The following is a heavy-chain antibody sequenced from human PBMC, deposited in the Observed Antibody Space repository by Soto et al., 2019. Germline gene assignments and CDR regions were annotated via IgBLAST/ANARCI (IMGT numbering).Heavy chain of an antibody. CDR2: IWYDGSNK. Sequence: HPGGSLRLSCAASGFTFSSYGMHWVRQAPGKGLEWVAVIWYDGSNKYYADSVKGRFTISRDNSKNTLYLQMNSLRAEDTAVYYCAAQVDFWSGPEDYWGQGTLVTVSS. CDR3: AAQVDFWSGPEDY. J-gene: IGHJ4*02. D-gene: IGHD3-3*01. CDR1: GFTFSSYG. V-gene: IGHV3-33*01.